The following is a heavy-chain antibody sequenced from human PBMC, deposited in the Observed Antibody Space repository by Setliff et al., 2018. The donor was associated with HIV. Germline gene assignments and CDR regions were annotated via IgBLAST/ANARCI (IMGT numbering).Heavy chain of an antibody. Sequence: PSETLSLTCTVSGGSISSGSYYWSWIRQPAGKGLEWIGRIYISGSTNYNPSLKSRVTISVDTSKNQFSLKLSSVTAADTAVYYCARSKKRGDYYYYYYYMDVWGKGTTVTVSS. V-gene: IGHV4-61*02. J-gene: IGHJ6*03. D-gene: IGHD3-16*01. CDR1: GGSISSGSYY. CDR3: ARSKKRGDYYYYYYYMDV. CDR2: IYISGST.